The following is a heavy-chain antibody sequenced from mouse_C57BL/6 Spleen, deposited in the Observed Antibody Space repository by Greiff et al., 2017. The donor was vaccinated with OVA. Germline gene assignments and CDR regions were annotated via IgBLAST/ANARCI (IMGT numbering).Heavy chain of an antibody. V-gene: IGHV1-9*01. CDR1: GYTFTGYW. CDR2: ILPGSGST. CDR3: ASPCCWGSILGYFDV. Sequence: VQLQQSGAELLKPGASVKLSCKAPGYTFTGYWIEWVKQRPGHGLEWIGEILPGSGSTNYHEKFKGKATFTADTSSNTAYLQLSSLTTEDSAILYCASPCCWGSILGYFDVWGTGTTVTVSS. J-gene: IGHJ1*03. D-gene: IGHD1-1*01.